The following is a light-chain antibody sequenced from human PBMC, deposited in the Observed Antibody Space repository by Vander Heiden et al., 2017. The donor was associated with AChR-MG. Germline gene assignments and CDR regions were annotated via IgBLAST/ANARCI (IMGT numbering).Light chain of an antibody. CDR2: KAS. CDR3: QQDNAYWT. Sequence: DIQMTQSPSTLSASVGDRVTITCRASQSINNWLAWYQQKPGKAPKLMIYKASTLESGVPSRFSGSGSGTEFTLTISSLQPDDFATYYCQQDNAYWTFGQGTKVEIK. V-gene: IGKV1-5*03. CDR1: QSINNW. J-gene: IGKJ1*01.